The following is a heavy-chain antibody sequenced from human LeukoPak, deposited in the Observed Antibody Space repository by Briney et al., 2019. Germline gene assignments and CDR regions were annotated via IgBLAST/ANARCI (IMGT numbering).Heavy chain of an antibody. D-gene: IGHD3-9*01. V-gene: IGHV3-21*01. Sequence: GGSLRLSCAASGFTFSSYSMNWVRQAPGKGLEWVSSISSSSYIYYADSVKGRFTISRDNAKNSLYLQMNSLRAEDTAVYYCARGLTRGYFDYWGQGTLVTVSS. J-gene: IGHJ4*02. CDR1: GFTFSSYS. CDR2: ISSSSYI. CDR3: ARGLTRGYFDY.